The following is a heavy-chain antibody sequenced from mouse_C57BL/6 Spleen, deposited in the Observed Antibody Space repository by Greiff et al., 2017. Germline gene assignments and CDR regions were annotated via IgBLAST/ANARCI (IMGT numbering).Heavy chain of an antibody. Sequence: QVQLQQSGAELVKPGASVKISCKASGYAFSSYWMNWVKQRPGKGLEWIGQIYPGDGDTNYNGKFKGKATLTADKSSSTAYMQLSSLTSEDSAVYFCARPNTVVPQGYFDVWGTGTTVTVSS. D-gene: IGHD1-1*01. V-gene: IGHV1-80*01. CDR1: GYAFSSYW. CDR2: IYPGDGDT. J-gene: IGHJ1*03. CDR3: ARPNTVVPQGYFDV.